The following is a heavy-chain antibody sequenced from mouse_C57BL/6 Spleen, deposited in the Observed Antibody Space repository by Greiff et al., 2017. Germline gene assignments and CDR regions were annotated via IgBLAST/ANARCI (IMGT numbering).Heavy chain of an antibody. V-gene: IGHV1-81*01. D-gene: IGHD2-4*01. CDR2: IYPRNGNT. CDR1: GYTFTGYG. J-gene: IGHJ2*01. Sequence: QVQLQQSGAELARPGASVKLSCKASGYTFTGYGISWVKQRTGQGLEWIGEIYPRNGNTYYNEKFKGKATLTADESSSTAYLGLRSLTSAESAVYFCGREGYDYDEGYWGQGTTLTVSS. CDR3: GREGYDYDEGY.